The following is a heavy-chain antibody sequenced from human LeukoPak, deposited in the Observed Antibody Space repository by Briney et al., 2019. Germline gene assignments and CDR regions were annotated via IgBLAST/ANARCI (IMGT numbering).Heavy chain of an antibody. CDR1: GFTFSSYG. CDR2: IYYSGNT. CDR3: ARGGRNYYDSSGYYKY. J-gene: IGHJ4*02. Sequence: GSLRLSCAASGFTFSSYGMHWVRQAPGKGLEWIGSIYYSGNTYYNPSLKSRVTMSVDTSKNQFSLSLSSVTAADTAVYYCARGGRNYYDSSGYYKYWGQGTLVTVSS. D-gene: IGHD3-22*01. V-gene: IGHV4-39*01.